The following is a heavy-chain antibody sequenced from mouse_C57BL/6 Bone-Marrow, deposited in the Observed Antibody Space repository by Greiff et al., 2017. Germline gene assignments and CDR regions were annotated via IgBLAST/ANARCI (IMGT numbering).Heavy chain of an antibody. CDR1: GFTFTDYY. D-gene: IGHD1-1*01. CDR3: ARFYYYGSSYDWYFDV. Sequence: EVQLVESGGGLVQPGGSLSLSCAASGFTFTDYYMSWVRQPPGKALEWLGFIRNKANGYTTEYSASVKGRFTISRDNSQSILYLQMNALRAEDSATYYCARFYYYGSSYDWYFDVWGTGTTVTVSS. CDR2: IRNKANGYTT. J-gene: IGHJ1*03. V-gene: IGHV7-3*01.